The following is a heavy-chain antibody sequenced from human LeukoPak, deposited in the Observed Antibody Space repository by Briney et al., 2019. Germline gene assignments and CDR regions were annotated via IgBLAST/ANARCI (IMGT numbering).Heavy chain of an antibody. CDR1: GFTLSTYW. CDR2: INPDGSGK. V-gene: IGHV3-7*01. CDR3: ASWGAGGNS. Sequence: GGSLRLSCEASGFTLSTYWMNWVRQVPGKGLDWVANINPDGSGKGYVDSVKGRFTIARDNADNSLSLQMNSPRAEDTAVYYCASWGAGGNSWGQGTLVTVSS. J-gene: IGHJ4*02. D-gene: IGHD3-16*01.